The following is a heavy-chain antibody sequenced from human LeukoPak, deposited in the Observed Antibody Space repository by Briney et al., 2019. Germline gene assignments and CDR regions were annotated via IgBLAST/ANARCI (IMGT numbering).Heavy chain of an antibody. D-gene: IGHD5-18*01. CDR3: ARDPSRRYTYGYGDS. CDR1: GFTISAYW. CDR2: INQDGSEK. V-gene: IGHV3-7*01. Sequence: GGSLRLSCAASGFTISAYWMNWARQTPGKGLEWVAIINQDGSEKYFLDSVKGRFTISRDNAKNSLYLQMNSLRTEDTGLYYCARDPSRRYTYGYGDSWGQGTLVTVSS. J-gene: IGHJ4*02.